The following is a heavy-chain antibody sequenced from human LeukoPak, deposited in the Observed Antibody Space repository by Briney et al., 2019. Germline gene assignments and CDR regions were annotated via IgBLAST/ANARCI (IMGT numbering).Heavy chain of an antibody. J-gene: IGHJ4*02. V-gene: IGHV3-30-3*01. CDR3: ARSSINWNPFDY. CDR1: GFTFSNYY. D-gene: IGHD1-20*01. Sequence: GGSLRLSCAASGFTFSNYYMSWIRQAPGKGLEWVAVISYDGSNKYYADSVKGRFTISRDNSKNTLYLQMNSLRAEDTAVYYCARSSINWNPFDYWGQGTLVTVSS. CDR2: ISYDGSNK.